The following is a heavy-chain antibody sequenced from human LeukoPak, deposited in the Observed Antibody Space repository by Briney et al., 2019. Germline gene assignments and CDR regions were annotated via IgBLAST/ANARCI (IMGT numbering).Heavy chain of an antibody. Sequence: PGGSLRLSCAASGFTFSSYSMNWVRQAPGKGLAWVSSISSSSSYIYYADSVKGRFTISRDNAKNSLYLQMNSLRAEDTAVYYCASDPLVIAAADYWGQGTLVTVSS. V-gene: IGHV3-21*01. J-gene: IGHJ4*02. CDR3: ASDPLVIAAADY. CDR1: GFTFSSYS. CDR2: ISSSSSYI. D-gene: IGHD6-13*01.